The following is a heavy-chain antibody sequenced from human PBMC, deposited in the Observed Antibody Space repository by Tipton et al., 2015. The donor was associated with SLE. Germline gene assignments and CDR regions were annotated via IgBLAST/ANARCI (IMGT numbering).Heavy chain of an antibody. CDR1: GGSISSSSYY. CDR3: ARLLTIFGVVD. Sequence: TLSLTCIVSGGSISSSSYYWGWIRQPPGKGLEWIGSIYYSGSTYYNPSLKSRVTISVDTSKNQFSLKLSSVTAADTAVYYCARLLTIFGVVDWGQGTLVTVSS. D-gene: IGHD3-3*01. V-gene: IGHV4-39*07. J-gene: IGHJ4*02. CDR2: IYYSGST.